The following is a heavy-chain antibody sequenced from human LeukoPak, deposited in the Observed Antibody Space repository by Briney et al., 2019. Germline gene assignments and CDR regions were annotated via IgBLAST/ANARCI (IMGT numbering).Heavy chain of an antibody. J-gene: IGHJ4*02. CDR2: ISYDGSNK. D-gene: IGHD6-13*01. V-gene: IGHV3-30*18. CDR1: GFTFSNYG. Sequence: PGGSLRLSCAASGFTFSNYGIHWVRQAPGKGLEWVSVISYDGSNKYYADSVKGRFTISRDNSKNTLYLQMNSLRAEDTAVYYCAKSLTPGIAAAAYFDYWGQGNLVTVSS. CDR3: AKSLTPGIAAAAYFDY.